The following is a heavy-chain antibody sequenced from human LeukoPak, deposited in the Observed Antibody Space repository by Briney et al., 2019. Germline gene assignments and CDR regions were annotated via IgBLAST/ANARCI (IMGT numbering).Heavy chain of an antibody. Sequence: SVKVSCKASGGTFSSYAISWVRQAPGQGLEWMGGIIPIFGTVNYAQKFQGRVTITADKSTSTAYMELSSLRSEDTAVYYCASGLVDTAMVTRSPYFDYWGQGTLVTVSS. J-gene: IGHJ4*02. CDR3: ASGLVDTAMVTRSPYFDY. D-gene: IGHD5-18*01. V-gene: IGHV1-69*06. CDR2: IIPIFGTV. CDR1: GGTFSSYA.